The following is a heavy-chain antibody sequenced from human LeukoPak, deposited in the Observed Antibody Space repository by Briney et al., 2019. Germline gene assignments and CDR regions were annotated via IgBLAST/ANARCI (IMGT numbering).Heavy chain of an antibody. Sequence: SGPTLVKPTQTLTLTCTFSGFSFRTIGVGVGWIRQPPGKALEWLALIYWNDDKRYSPSLKSRLTITKDTSKNQVVLTMTNMDPVDTATYYCARRSMMGTTTPFDYWGQGTLVTVSS. CDR3: ARRSMMGTTTPFDY. J-gene: IGHJ4*02. D-gene: IGHD1-7*01. CDR1: GFSFRTIGVG. CDR2: IYWNDDK. V-gene: IGHV2-5*01.